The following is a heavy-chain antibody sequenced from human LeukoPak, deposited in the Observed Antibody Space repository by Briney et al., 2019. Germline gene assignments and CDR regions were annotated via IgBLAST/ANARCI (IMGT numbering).Heavy chain of an antibody. CDR1: GGTFSSYA. CDR3: ARPKGGYSYGPYYFDY. V-gene: IGHV1-69*13. Sequence: SVKVSCKASGGTFSSYAISWVRQAPGQGLEWMGGIIPIFGTANYAQKFQGRVTITADESTSTAYMELSSLRSEDTAVYYCARPKGGYSYGPYYFDYWGQGTLVTVSS. CDR2: IIPIFGTA. D-gene: IGHD5-18*01. J-gene: IGHJ4*02.